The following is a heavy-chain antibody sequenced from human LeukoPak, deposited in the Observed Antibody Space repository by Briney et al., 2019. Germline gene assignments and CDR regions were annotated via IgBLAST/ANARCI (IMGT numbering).Heavy chain of an antibody. V-gene: IGHV1-24*01. Sequence: GASVKVSCRASGYTFTSYGISWVRQAPGKGLEWMGGFDPEDGETIYAQKFQGRVTMTEDTSTDTAYMELSSLRSEDTAVYYCATGGGEGGLGLDYFDYWGQGTLVTVSS. CDR3: ATGGGEGGLGLDYFDY. J-gene: IGHJ4*02. CDR2: FDPEDGET. CDR1: GYTFTSYG. D-gene: IGHD2-15*01.